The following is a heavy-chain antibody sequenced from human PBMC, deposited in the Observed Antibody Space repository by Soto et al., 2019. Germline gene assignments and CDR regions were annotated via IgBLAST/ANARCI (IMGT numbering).Heavy chain of an antibody. Sequence: SLRPSCAASGFTFSSYSMNWVRQAPGKGLEWVSSISSSSSYIYYADSVKGRFTISRDNAKNSLYLQMNSLRAEDTAVYYCARVSSRGGSSSLNWFDPWGQGTLVTVSS. CDR3: ARVSSRGGSSSLNWFDP. CDR2: ISSSSSYI. J-gene: IGHJ5*02. CDR1: GFTFSSYS. V-gene: IGHV3-21*01. D-gene: IGHD6-6*01.